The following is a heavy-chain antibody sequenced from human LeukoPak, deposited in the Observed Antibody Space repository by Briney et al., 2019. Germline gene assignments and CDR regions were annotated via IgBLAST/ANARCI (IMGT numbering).Heavy chain of an antibody. Sequence: SETLSLTCTVSGGSVSSAGYYWSWIRKPPGKGLDLIGYIDDSGSTYYNPSLKSRATISVDTSKTQFSLKLSSVTDADTAVYYCARGSTLYYDILTGYYTPGPFDIWGQGTMFTVSS. D-gene: IGHD3-9*01. CDR1: GGSVSSAGYY. J-gene: IGHJ3*02. CDR2: IDDSGST. CDR3: ARGSTLYYDILTGYYTPGPFDI. V-gene: IGHV4-61*08.